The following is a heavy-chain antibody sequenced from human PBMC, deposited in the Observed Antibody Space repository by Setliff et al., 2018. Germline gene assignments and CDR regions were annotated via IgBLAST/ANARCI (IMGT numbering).Heavy chain of an antibody. CDR1: GASLSSGSYY. V-gene: IGHV4-61*09. Sequence: SETLSLTCTVSGASLSSGSYYWSWIRQSAGKGLEWIGHIYTNGATSYSPSLKSRVSISADTSKNVLSLGLTSVTAADTAVYYCARESAGDESVRHLYYTDVWGRGTTVTVSS. D-gene: IGHD1-1*01. J-gene: IGHJ6*03. CDR2: IYTNGAT. CDR3: ARESAGDESVRHLYYTDV.